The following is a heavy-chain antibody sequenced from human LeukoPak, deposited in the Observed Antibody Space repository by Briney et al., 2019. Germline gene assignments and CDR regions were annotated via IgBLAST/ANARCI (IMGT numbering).Heavy chain of an antibody. J-gene: IGHJ4*02. D-gene: IGHD2/OR15-2a*01. CDR3: AREGPRGNSQFDY. V-gene: IGHV3-33*01. Sequence: GGSLRLSCAASGFTFSSYGMHWVRQAPGKGLEWVALIWYDGSNKYYTDSVKGRLTISRDNSKNTLYLQMDSLRAEDTAIYYCAREGPRGNSQFDYWGQGTLVTVSS. CDR2: IWYDGSNK. CDR1: GFTFSSYG.